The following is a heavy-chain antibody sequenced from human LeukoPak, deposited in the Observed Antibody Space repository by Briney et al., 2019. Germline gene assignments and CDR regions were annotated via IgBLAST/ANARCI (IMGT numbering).Heavy chain of an antibody. V-gene: IGHV4-30-4*01. CDR3: ARDMYYYNSGSYFDY. CDR1: GGSISSGDYY. D-gene: IGHD3-10*01. J-gene: IGHJ4*02. CDR2: ISYSGST. Sequence: SLSLTCTVSGGSISSGDYYWSWIRQPPGKGLEWIGYISYSGSTCYNPSLKSRLTMSVDTSKNQFSLKLSSVTAADTAVYYCARDMYYYNSGSYFDYWGQGTLVTVSS.